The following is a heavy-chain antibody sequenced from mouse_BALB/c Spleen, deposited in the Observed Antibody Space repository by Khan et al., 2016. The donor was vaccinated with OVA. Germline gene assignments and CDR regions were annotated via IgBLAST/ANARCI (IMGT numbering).Heavy chain of an antibody. V-gene: IGHV2-6-4*01. CDR1: GFSLSRYN. J-gene: IGHJ4*01. Sequence: QVQLKESGPGLVAPSQSLSITCTVSGFSLSRYNIHWVRQPPGKGLEWLGMIWGGGGTDYNSTLKSRLSISQDNSKSQVFLKKNSLQTDDTAMYYCARAYYRYDGYYAMDYWGQGTSVTVSS. CDR3: ARAYYRYDGYYAMDY. D-gene: IGHD2-14*01. CDR2: IWGGGGT.